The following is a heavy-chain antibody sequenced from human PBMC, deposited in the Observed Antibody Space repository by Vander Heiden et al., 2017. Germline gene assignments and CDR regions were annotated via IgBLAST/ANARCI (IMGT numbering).Heavy chain of an antibody. CDR3: ARIGYRSSSFDY. D-gene: IGHD6-6*01. Sequence: EVQLVESGGGLVQPGGPWNLSCQASGSPFTNYWMSWVRQAPGKGLEWVANIKQDGSEIDYLDSMKGRFTISRDNAKNSVHLQVSSLRAEDTAVYYCARIGYRSSSFDYWGQGILVTVSS. CDR2: IKQDGSEI. V-gene: IGHV3-7*01. CDR1: GSPFTNYW. J-gene: IGHJ4*02.